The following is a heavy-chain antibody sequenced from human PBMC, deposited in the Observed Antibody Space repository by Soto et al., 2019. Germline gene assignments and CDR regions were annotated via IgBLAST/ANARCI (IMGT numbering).Heavy chain of an antibody. CDR2: ISGSGDST. CDR1: GFTFSNYA. D-gene: IGHD6-13*01. V-gene: IGHV3-23*01. J-gene: IGHJ4*02. Sequence: EVQLLESGGDLVQPGGSLRLSCAASGFTFSNYAVSWVRQAPGKGLEWVSAISGSGDSTYYADSVKGRFTISRDNSKNTLYVQMNTLRVEDTAVYYCAKCVQATGWSYFDSWGQGTLVTVSS. CDR3: AKCVQATGWSYFDS.